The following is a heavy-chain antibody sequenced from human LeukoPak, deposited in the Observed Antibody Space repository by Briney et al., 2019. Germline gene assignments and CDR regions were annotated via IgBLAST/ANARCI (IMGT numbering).Heavy chain of an antibody. CDR2: IYYSGST. D-gene: IGHD6-13*01. Sequence: SETLSLTCTVSGGSISSSSYYWGWIRQPPGKGLEWIGSIYYSGSTYYNPSLKSRVTISVDTSKNQFSLKLSSVTAADTAVYYCARRGAAAAPDAFDIWGQGTMVTVSS. CDR3: ARRGAAAAPDAFDI. V-gene: IGHV4-39*01. CDR1: GGSISSSSYY. J-gene: IGHJ3*02.